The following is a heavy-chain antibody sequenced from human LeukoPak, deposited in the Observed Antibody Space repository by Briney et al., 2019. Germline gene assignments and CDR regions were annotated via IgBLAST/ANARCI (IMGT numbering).Heavy chain of an antibody. J-gene: IGHJ3*02. V-gene: IGHV1-2*02. D-gene: IGHD1-7*01. CDR1: GYTFIDYF. CDR3: VRAVSGTLGGAFDI. CDR2: INPNSGVT. Sequence: ASVTVSCKASGYTFIDYFIHWMRQTPGQGLEWLGWINPNSGVTRYAQKSQDRVTMTRDTAAYMELSSLKSDDTAVYYCVRAVSGTLGGAFDIWGQGTAVTVSS.